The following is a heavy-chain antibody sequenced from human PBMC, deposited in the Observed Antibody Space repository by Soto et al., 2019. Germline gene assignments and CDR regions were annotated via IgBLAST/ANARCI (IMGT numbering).Heavy chain of an antibody. CDR2: IYYSGST. V-gene: IGHV4-61*01. J-gene: IGHJ4*02. D-gene: IGHD3-22*01. CDR3: ARDRRYYDSSGLAVDY. CDR1: GGSVSSGCYY. Sequence: SETLSLTCTVSGGSVSSGCYYWSWIRQPPGKGLEWIGYIYYSGSTNYNPSLKSRVTISVDTSKNQFSLKLSSVTAADTAVYYCARDRRYYDSSGLAVDYWGQGTLVTVSS.